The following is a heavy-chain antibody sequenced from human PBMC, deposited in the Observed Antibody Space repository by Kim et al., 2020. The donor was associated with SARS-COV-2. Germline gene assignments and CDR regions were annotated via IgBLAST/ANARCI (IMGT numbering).Heavy chain of an antibody. D-gene: IGHD6-13*01. J-gene: IGHJ6*02. Sequence: SRVTISVDTSKNQFSLKLSSVTAADTAVYYCARRGSSSWRGYYYYYGMDVWGQGTTVTVSS. CDR3: ARRGSSSWRGYYYYYGMDV. V-gene: IGHV4-39*01.